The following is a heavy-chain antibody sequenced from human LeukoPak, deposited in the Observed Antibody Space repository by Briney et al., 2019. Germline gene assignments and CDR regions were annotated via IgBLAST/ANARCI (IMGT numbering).Heavy chain of an antibody. CDR2: IYYSGST. Sequence: SETLSLTCTVSGGSISSYYWSWIRQPPGKGLEWIGYIYYSGSTNYNPSLKSRVTISVDTSKNQFSLKLSSVTAADTAVYYCARGCSSTSCSMGAFDYWGQGTLVTVSS. CDR3: ARGCSSTSCSMGAFDY. D-gene: IGHD2-2*01. CDR1: GGSISSYY. V-gene: IGHV4-59*01. J-gene: IGHJ4*02.